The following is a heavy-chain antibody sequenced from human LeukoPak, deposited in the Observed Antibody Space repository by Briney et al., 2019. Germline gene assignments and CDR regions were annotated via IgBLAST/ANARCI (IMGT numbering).Heavy chain of an antibody. J-gene: IGHJ4*02. CDR1: GFAFRDYS. CDR2: ISTSGVGT. CDR3: TRGSYGDYDY. D-gene: IGHD4-17*01. V-gene: IGHV3-23*05. Sequence: GGSLRLSCPTSGFAFRDYSMSWVRQAPGEGLEWVSAISTSGVGTYYADSVKGRFTISRDNSKNTLYLQMNSLRAEDTAIYYCTRGSYGDYDYWGQGTLVTVSS.